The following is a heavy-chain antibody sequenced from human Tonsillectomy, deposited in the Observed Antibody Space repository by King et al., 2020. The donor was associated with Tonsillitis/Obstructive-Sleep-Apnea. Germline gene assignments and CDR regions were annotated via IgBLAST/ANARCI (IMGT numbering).Heavy chain of an antibody. CDR3: SRSDWGVVTAPGGCYYSGMDV. D-gene: IGHD2-21*02. J-gene: IGHJ6*02. CDR1: GGTFSSYA. CDR2: IIPILGIT. V-gene: IGHV1-69*10. Sequence: QLVQSGAEVKKPGSSVRVSCKASGGTFSSYAISWVRQAPGQGLEWMGGIIPILGITNYAQKIQGRVTITADKSTSTAYMELSSLRSEDTAVYYYSRSDWGVVTAPGGCYYSGMDVWGQGTTVTVSS.